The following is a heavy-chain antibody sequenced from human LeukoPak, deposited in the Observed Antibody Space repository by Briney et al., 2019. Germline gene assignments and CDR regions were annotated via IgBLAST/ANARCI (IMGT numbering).Heavy chain of an antibody. J-gene: IGHJ2*01. CDR1: GFTFSGYW. CDR3: ARDTGWYFDL. Sequence: GGSLRLSCATSGFTFSGYWMHWVRQAPGMGLVWVSRITGDGISTSYADSVKGRFTISRDNAKNTLYLQMISLRAEDTAVYYCARDTGWYFDLWGRGTLVTVSS. CDR2: ITGDGIST. V-gene: IGHV3-74*01. D-gene: IGHD4-17*01.